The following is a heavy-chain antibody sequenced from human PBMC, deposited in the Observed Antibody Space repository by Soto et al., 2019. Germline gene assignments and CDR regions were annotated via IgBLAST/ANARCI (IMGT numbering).Heavy chain of an antibody. CDR1: GGSFSGFY. J-gene: IGHJ6*02. D-gene: IGHD2-21*02. V-gene: IGHV4-34*01. CDR2: INHSGTT. Sequence: SETLSLTCAVSGGSFSGFYWTWIRQPPGEGLEWIGEINHSGTTNFNPSLRSRLTISLDSSQKHFSLKLTSMTAADAAVYYCARADRTLVTSYGLDVWGQGTTVTVSS. CDR3: ARADRTLVTSYGLDV.